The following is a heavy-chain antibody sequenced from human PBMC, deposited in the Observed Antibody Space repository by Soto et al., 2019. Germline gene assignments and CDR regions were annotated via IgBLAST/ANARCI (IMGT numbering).Heavy chain of an antibody. J-gene: IGHJ4*02. CDR1: GFTFSGSA. CDR3: TSRPPLIVGAQDY. CDR2: IRSKANSYAT. V-gene: IGHV3-73*01. D-gene: IGHD1-26*01. Sequence: EVQLVESGGGLVQPGGSLKLSCAASGFTFSGSAMHWVRQASGKGLEWVGRIRSKANSYATAYAASVKGRFTISRDDSKNTAYLQMNSLKTEDTAVYYCTSRPPLIVGAQDYWGQGTLVTVSS.